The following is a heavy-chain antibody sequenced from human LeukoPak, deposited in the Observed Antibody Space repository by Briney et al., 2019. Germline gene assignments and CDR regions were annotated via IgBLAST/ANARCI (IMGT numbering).Heavy chain of an antibody. Sequence: GGSLRLSCAASGFIFSNYGMHWVRQAPGKGLEWVSSITDTGGITYYADSVKGRFTISRDNSKNTLYVQLDSLIAEDTAVYYCAKDDYGYWFDPWGQGTRVTVSS. J-gene: IGHJ5*02. CDR3: AKDDYGYWFDP. V-gene: IGHV3-23*01. D-gene: IGHD3-10*01. CDR1: GFIFSNYG. CDR2: ITDTGGIT.